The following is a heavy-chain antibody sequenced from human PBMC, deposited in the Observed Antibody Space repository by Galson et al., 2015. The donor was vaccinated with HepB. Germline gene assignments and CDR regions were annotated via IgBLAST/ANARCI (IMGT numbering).Heavy chain of an antibody. V-gene: IGHV3-23*01. J-gene: IGHJ1*01. CDR3: AKSNSLSGYFQH. D-gene: IGHD5-18*01. Sequence: SLRLSCAASGFTFNTYAMNWVRQAPGKGLEWVSGISRRGDDTYYADSVKGRFTISRDNAKNSLYLQMNSLRAEDTALYFCAKSNSLSGYFQHWGQGTLVTVSS. CDR1: GFTFNTYA. CDR2: ISRRGDDT.